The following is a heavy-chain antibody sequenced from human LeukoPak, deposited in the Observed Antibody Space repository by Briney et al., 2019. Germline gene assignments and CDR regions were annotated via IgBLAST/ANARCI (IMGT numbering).Heavy chain of an antibody. CDR3: ARRARGYSYGRSRYYYYMDV. J-gene: IGHJ6*03. CDR2: IYPDDSDT. CDR1: GYTFTNYW. Sequence: KVSCKASGYTFTNYWIGWVRQVPGKGLEWMGIIYPDDSDTRYRPSFQGQVTISADKSISTAYLQWSSLKASDTAMYYCARRARGYSYGRSRYYYYMDVWGKGTTVTISS. V-gene: IGHV5-51*01. D-gene: IGHD5-18*01.